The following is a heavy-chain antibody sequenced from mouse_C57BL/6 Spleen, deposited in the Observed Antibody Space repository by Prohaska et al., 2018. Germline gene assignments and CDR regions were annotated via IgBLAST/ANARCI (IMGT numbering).Heavy chain of an antibody. CDR2: IRSKSNNYAT. V-gene: IGHV10-1*01. J-gene: IGHJ4*01. CDR1: GFSFNTYA. Sequence: EVQLVESGGGLVQPKGSLKLSCAASGFSFNTYAMNWVRQAPGKGLEWVARIRSKSNNYATYYADSVKDRFTISRDDSESMLYLQMNNLKTEDTAMYYCVRGGDGSYAMDYWGQGTSVTVSS. D-gene: IGHD2-3*01. CDR3: VRGGDGSYAMDY.